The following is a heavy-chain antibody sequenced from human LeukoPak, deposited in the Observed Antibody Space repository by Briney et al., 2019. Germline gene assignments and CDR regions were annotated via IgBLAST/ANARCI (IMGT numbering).Heavy chain of an antibody. CDR2: ISWNSSSI. J-gene: IGHJ6*02. CDR3: AKDISAGACSSTSCYYYYYGMDV. D-gene: IGHD2-2*01. V-gene: IGHV3-9*01. Sequence: GGSLRLSCAASGFTFDDYAMHWVRQAPGKGLEWVSGISWNSSSIGYAGSVKGRFTISRDNAKNSLYLQMNSLRAEDTALYYCAKDISAGACSSTSCYYYYYGMDVWGQGTTVTVSS. CDR1: GFTFDDYA.